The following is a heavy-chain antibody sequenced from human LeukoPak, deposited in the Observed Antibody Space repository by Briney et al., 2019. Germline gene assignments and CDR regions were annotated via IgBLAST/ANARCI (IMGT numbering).Heavy chain of an antibody. CDR1: GFTFSSYS. D-gene: IGHD3-10*01. J-gene: IGHJ4*02. V-gene: IGHV3-21*01. Sequence: GGSLRLSCAASGFTFSSYSMNWVRQAPGKGLEWVSSISSSSRYIYYADSVTGRFTISRDNAKNSLYLQMNSLRAEDTAVYYWARVDGGVRGNPPLDDWGQGTLVTVSS. CDR2: ISSSSRYI. CDR3: ARVDGGVRGNPPLDD.